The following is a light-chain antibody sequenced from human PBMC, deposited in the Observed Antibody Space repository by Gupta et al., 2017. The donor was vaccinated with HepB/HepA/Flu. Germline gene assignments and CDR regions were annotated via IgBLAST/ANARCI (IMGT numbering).Light chain of an antibody. CDR3: QQRAIWPPIT. J-gene: IGKJ5*01. Sequence: EIVLTQSPATLSLSPGERATLSCRASQTINKYLAWYQQKPSQAPRLLIYDASSRATGIPGRFSGSGSGTDFTLTISTLEPEDFAVYYCQQRAIWPPITFGQGTRLEIK. CDR2: DAS. V-gene: IGKV3-11*01. CDR1: QTINKY.